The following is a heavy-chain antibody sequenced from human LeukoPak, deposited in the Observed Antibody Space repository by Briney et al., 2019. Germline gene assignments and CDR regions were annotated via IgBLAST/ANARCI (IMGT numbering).Heavy chain of an antibody. CDR2: IKGDDSER. V-gene: IGHV3-7*01. CDR1: GFILSSYW. Sequence: GGSLRLSCAASGFILSSYWMNWVRQAPGKGLEWVANIKGDDSERNYLDSVKGRFSIFRDNAKNSLSLQMNSLRVEDTAVYYCVRSSFAWYDYWGQGALVTVSS. CDR3: VRSSFAWYDY. J-gene: IGHJ4*02. D-gene: IGHD6-13*01.